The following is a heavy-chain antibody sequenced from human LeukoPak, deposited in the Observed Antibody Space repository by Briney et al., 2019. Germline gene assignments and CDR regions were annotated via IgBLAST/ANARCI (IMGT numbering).Heavy chain of an antibody. J-gene: IGHJ4*02. CDR2: IKQAGSEN. D-gene: IGHD3-9*01. CDR3: ARLGYDILTGYYVDY. V-gene: IGHV3-7*03. Sequence: GGSLRLSCAASGFTFSSYWMTWVRQAPGKGLEWVANIKQAGSENSYVDSVKGRFTISRDNAKNSLYLQMNSLRAEDTAVYCCARLGYDILTGYYVDYWGQGTLVTVSS. CDR1: GFTFSSYW.